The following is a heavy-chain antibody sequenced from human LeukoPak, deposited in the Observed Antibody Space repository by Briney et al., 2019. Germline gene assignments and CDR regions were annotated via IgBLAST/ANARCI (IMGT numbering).Heavy chain of an antibody. Sequence: GGSLRLSCAASGFTFSTYALSWVRQAPGKGLEWVSGILGRDGSTYYADSVKGRFAISRDNSKNTLYLQMNSLRAEDTAVYYCAKDVYGDYGGLDYWGQGTLVTVSS. J-gene: IGHJ4*02. D-gene: IGHD4-17*01. CDR2: ILGRDGST. V-gene: IGHV3-23*01. CDR1: GFTFSTYA. CDR3: AKDVYGDYGGLDY.